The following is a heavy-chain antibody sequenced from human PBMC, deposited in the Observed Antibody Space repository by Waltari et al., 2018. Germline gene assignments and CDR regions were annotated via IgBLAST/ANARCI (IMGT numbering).Heavy chain of an antibody. D-gene: IGHD7-27*01. V-gene: IGHV3-23*01. J-gene: IGHJ4*02. CDR1: GFTFSTYV. CDR2: ISDAGGII. CDR3: ARGSGVDS. Sequence: EVQLLESGGGLVQPGGSLRLSCAASGFTFSTYVMNWVRQAPGKGLEWVSSISDAGGIINYADSVKGRFTISRDNSKNTLYLQINSLRADDPAVYYCARGSGVDSWGQGTLVTISS.